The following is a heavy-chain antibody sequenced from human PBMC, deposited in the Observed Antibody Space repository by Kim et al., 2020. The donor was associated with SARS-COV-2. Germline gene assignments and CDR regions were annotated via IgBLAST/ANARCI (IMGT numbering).Heavy chain of an antibody. J-gene: IGHJ4*02. CDR3: ARGLGSGSYYGF. V-gene: IGHV4-34*01. D-gene: IGHD3-10*01. CDR2: SNHSGST. Sequence: SETLSLTCAVYGGSFSGYYWSWIRQPPGKGLEWIGESNHSGSTSYNPSLKSRVTISVDTSKNQFSLKLSSVTAADTAVYYCARGLGSGSYYGFWGQGTLVTVSS. CDR1: GGSFSGYY.